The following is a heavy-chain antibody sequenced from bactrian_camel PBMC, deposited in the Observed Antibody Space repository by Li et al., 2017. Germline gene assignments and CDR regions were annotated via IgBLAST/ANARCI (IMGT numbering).Heavy chain of an antibody. J-gene: IGHJ7*01. CDR1: GVTFDASD. Sequence: HVQLVESGGGLVQPGGSLRLSCTASGVTFDASDMGWYRQIPGGACELVSGVSRAGKRYYSESVQGRFTASQDYAKNTAYLQMNDLQVEDSAVYYCAAGGSSRDCYAGSTRPDRYCAVNYWGKGTQVTVS. D-gene: IGHD7*01. V-gene: IGHV3S55*01. CDR2: VSRAGKR.